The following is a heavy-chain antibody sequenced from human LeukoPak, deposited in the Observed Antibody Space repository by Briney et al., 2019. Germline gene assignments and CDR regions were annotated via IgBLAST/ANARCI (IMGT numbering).Heavy chain of an antibody. Sequence: ASVKVSCKASGGTFSSYAISWVRQAPGQGLEWMGRIIPILGIANYAQKFQGRVTITADKSTSTAYMELSSLRSEDTAVYYCARQEDGSSYNNWFDPWGQGTLVTVSS. J-gene: IGHJ5*02. D-gene: IGHD6-6*01. CDR1: GGTFSSYA. CDR3: ARQEDGSSYNNWFDP. V-gene: IGHV1-69*04. CDR2: IIPILGIA.